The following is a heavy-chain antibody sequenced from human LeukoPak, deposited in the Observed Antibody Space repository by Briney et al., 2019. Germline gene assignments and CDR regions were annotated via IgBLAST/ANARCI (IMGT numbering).Heavy chain of an antibody. V-gene: IGHV3-30*04. CDR1: GFTFSSDA. CDR2: ISYDGSNK. CDR3: AREGRDTAMVNYGMDV. D-gene: IGHD5-18*01. J-gene: IGHJ6*02. Sequence: GRSLRLSCAASGFTFSSDAMHWDRQAPGKGLEWVAVISYDGSNKYYADSVKGRFTISRDNSKNTLYLQMNSLRAEDTAVYYCAREGRDTAMVNYGMDVWGQGTTVTVSS.